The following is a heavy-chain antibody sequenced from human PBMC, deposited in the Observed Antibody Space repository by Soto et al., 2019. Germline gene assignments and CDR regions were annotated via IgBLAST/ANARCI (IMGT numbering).Heavy chain of an antibody. Sequence: ASVKVSCKASGGTFSSYAISWVRQAPGQGLEWMGGIIPIFGTANYAQKFQGRVTITADESTSTAYMELSSLRSEDTAVYYCARDTAGDSSGYYYYYYGMDVWGQGTTVTVSS. D-gene: IGHD3-22*01. J-gene: IGHJ6*02. V-gene: IGHV1-69*13. CDR2: IIPIFGTA. CDR3: ARDTAGDSSGYYYYYYGMDV. CDR1: GGTFSSYA.